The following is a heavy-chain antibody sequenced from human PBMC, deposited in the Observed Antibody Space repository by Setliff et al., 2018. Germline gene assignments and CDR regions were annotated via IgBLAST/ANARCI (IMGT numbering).Heavy chain of an antibody. Sequence: SETLSLTCTVSGGSISSSRYYWGWIRQPPGKGLEWIGSIYYSGSTYCNPSLKSRVTISVDTSKNQFSLKLSSVTAADTAVYYCARVSGMGSPPYYYYYYGMDVWGQGTTVTVSS. D-gene: IGHD6-25*01. CDR3: ARVSGMGSPPYYYYYYGMDV. V-gene: IGHV4-39*07. CDR2: IYYSGST. CDR1: GGSISSSRYY. J-gene: IGHJ6*02.